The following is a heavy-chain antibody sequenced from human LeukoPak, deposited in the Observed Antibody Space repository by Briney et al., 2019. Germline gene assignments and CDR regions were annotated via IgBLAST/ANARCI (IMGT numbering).Heavy chain of an antibody. Sequence: ASVKVSCKASGYTFTSYGISWVRQAPGQGLEWMGWISAYNGNTNYAQKLQGRVTMTTDTSTSTAYMELRSLRSEDPAVYYCARPQLDAYYYYYMDVWGKGTTVTVSS. CDR3: ARPQLDAYYYYYMDV. V-gene: IGHV1-18*01. CDR2: ISAYNGNT. D-gene: IGHD1-1*01. CDR1: GYTFTSYG. J-gene: IGHJ6*03.